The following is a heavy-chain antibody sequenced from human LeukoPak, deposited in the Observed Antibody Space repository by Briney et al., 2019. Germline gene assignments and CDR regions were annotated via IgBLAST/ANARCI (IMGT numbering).Heavy chain of an antibody. D-gene: IGHD3-10*01. V-gene: IGHV4-39*01. J-gene: IGHJ4*02. CDR3: ARLTMVQGVIITDYFDY. CDR1: GGSISSSSYY. CDR2: IYYSGST. Sequence: SETLSLTCTVSGGSISSSSYYWGWIRPPPGKGLGWIGSIYYSGSTYYNPSLKSRVTISVDTSKNQFSLKLSSVTAADTAVYYCARLTMVQGVIITDYFDYWGQGTLVTVSS.